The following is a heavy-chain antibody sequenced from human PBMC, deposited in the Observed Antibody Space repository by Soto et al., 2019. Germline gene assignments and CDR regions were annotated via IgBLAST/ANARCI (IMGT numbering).Heavy chain of an antibody. CDR2: INPNSGGT. CDR3: ARDQTPSSGWPGMDV. J-gene: IGHJ6*02. Sequence: ASVKVSCKASGYTFTDYYMHWVRHAHGQGLEWMGWINPNSGGTNYAQKFQGRVTMTRDTSISTAYMELSRLRSDDTAVYYCARDQTPSSGWPGMDVWGQGTTVTGSS. V-gene: IGHV1-2*02. D-gene: IGHD6-19*01. CDR1: GYTFTDYY.